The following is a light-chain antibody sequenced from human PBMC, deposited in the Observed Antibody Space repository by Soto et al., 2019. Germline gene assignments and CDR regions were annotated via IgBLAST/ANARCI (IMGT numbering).Light chain of an antibody. CDR1: SGHTTYA. CDR3: PTWGTRVHWV. V-gene: IGLV4-69*02. J-gene: IGLJ3*02. CDR2: VNIDRSH. Sequence: QPVLTQSPSTSASLGASVKLTCTLTSGHTTYAIAWHQQQPEKGPRYLMRVNIDRSHSKGDGIPYRSSGSSSMADRYLTTSNLHAEDEDDYCCPTWGTRVHWVFGEGTKLTVL.